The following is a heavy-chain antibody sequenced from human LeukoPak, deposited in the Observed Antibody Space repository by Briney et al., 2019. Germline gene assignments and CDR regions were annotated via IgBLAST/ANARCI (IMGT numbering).Heavy chain of an antibody. CDR2: INDSGST. CDR1: GGSHSDYW. J-gene: IGHJ3*02. D-gene: IGHD3-10*01. V-gene: IGHV4-34*01. CDR3: ARRVRGVNDAFDI. Sequence: SETLSLTCTFYGGSHSDYWWSWIRQPPGKGLEWIGEINDSGSTNYKSSLKSRVTISVDTSNNQFSLKLRSVTAADTAVYYCARRVRGVNDAFDIWGQGTMVTVSP.